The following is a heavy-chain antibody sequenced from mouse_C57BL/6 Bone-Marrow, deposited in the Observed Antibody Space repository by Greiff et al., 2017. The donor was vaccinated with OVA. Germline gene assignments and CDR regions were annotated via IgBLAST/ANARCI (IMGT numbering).Heavy chain of an antibody. Sequence: QVQLQQPGTELVKPGASVKLSCKASGYTFTSYWMHWVKQRPGQGLEWIGNINPSNGGTNYNEKFKSKATLTVDKSSSTAYMQLSSLTSEDSAVYYWAREVIYYGSSYVSYWYFDVWGKGTTVTVSS. J-gene: IGHJ1*03. V-gene: IGHV1-53*01. CDR2: INPSNGGT. D-gene: IGHD1-1*01. CDR3: AREVIYYGSSYVSYWYFDV. CDR1: GYTFTSYW.